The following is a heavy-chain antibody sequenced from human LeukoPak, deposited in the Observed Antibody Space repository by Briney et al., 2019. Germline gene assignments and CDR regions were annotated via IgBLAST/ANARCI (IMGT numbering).Heavy chain of an antibody. CDR2: INHSGST. Sequence: SETLSLTCAVYGGSFSGYYWSWIRPPPGKGLEWIGEINHSGSTNYNPSLKSRVTISVDTSKNQFSLKLSSVTAADTAVYYCARGRGYCSSTSCYRGSYWFDPWGQGTLVTVSS. CDR1: GGSFSGYY. V-gene: IGHV4-34*01. D-gene: IGHD2-2*01. J-gene: IGHJ5*02. CDR3: ARGRGYCSSTSCYRGSYWFDP.